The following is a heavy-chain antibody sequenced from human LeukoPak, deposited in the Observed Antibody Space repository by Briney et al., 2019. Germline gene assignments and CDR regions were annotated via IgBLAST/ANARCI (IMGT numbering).Heavy chain of an antibody. J-gene: IGHJ6*03. CDR1: GGSITGYY. CDR2: IYTSGST. Sequence: SETLSLTCTVSGGSITGYYWSWIRQPAGKGLEWIGRIYTSGSTIYNPSLKSRVTMSVDTSKNQFSLRLSSVTAADTAVYYCARGGYESTRLSADYYYYMDVWGKGTTVTVSS. V-gene: IGHV4-4*07. CDR3: ARGGYESTRLSADYYYYMDV. D-gene: IGHD6-13*01.